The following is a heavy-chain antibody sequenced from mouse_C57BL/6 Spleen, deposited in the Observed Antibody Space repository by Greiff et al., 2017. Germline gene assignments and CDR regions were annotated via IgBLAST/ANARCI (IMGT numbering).Heavy chain of an antibody. CDR2: INPSNGGT. Sequence: VQLKQPGTELVKPGASVKLSCKASGYTFTSYWMHWVKQRPGQGLEWIGNINPSNGGTNYNEKFKSKATLTVDKSSSTAYMHLSSLTSEDSAVYYCANIYDGYYEWYFDVWGTGTTVTVSS. J-gene: IGHJ1*03. CDR3: ANIYDGYYEWYFDV. V-gene: IGHV1-53*01. CDR1: GYTFTSYW. D-gene: IGHD2-3*01.